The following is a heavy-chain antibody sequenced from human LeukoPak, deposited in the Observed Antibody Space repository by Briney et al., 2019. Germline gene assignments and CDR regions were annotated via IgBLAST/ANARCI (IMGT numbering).Heavy chain of an antibody. V-gene: IGHV3-23*01. D-gene: IGHD5-18*01. CDR2: ITGRGGNT. Sequence: GGSLRLSCSASGFTFSYYAIHWVRQAPGKGLEWVSAITGRGGNTYYADSVKGRFTISRDNSKNTLYLQMNSLRAEDTAVYYCAKDMDTAMVTNPYYFDYWGQGTLVTVSS. CDR1: GFTFSYYA. CDR3: AKDMDTAMVTNPYYFDY. J-gene: IGHJ4*02.